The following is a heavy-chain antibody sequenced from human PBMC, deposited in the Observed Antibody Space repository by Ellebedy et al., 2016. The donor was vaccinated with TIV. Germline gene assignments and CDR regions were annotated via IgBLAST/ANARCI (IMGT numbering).Heavy chain of an antibody. CDR3: ARARIELATYDY. J-gene: IGHJ4*02. CDR1: GYTFTSYY. V-gene: IGHV1-46*01. Sequence: ASVKVSCKASGYTFTSYYVHWVRQAPGQGLEWMGIINPSGGATSYAQKFQGRVTVTRNTSTSTVYMDLSSLRSEDTAVYYCARARIELATYDYWGQGTLITVSS. D-gene: IGHD5-24*01. CDR2: INPSGGAT.